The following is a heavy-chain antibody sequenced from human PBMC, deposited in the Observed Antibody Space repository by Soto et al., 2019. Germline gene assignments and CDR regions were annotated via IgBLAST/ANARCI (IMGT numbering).Heavy chain of an antibody. V-gene: IGHV4-39*07. CDR1: GGSISSSSYY. Sequence: PSETLSLTCTVSGGSISSSSYYWGWIRQPPGKGLEWIGSIYYSGSTYYNPSLKSRVTISVDRSKNQLSLKLSSVTAADTAVYYCARGTTTVTTFDYWGQGTLVTVSS. CDR3: ARGTTTVTTFDY. D-gene: IGHD4-17*01. J-gene: IGHJ4*02. CDR2: IYYSGST.